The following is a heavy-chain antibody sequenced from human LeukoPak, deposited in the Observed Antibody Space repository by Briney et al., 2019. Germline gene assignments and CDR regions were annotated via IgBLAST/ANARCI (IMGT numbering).Heavy chain of an antibody. D-gene: IGHD3-10*01. CDR1: GFTFSSYA. J-gene: IGHJ4*02. CDR3: AKDRWKTVLRGPDY. Sequence: GGSLRLSCAASGFTFSSYAMSWVRQAPGKGPEWVSGISGRGGGTFYVDSMRGRFTVSRDNSKNTLYLQMDSLRPEDTATYYCAKDRWKTVLRGPDYWGQGTLVTVSS. V-gene: IGHV3-23*01. CDR2: ISGRGGGT.